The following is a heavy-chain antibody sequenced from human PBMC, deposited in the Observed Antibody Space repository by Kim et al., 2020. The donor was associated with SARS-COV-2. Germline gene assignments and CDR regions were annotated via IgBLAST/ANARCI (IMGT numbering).Heavy chain of an antibody. CDR2: T. V-gene: IGHV3-66*01. J-gene: IGHJ4*02. CDR3: ATNLAAAGVV. D-gene: IGHD6-13*01. Sequence: TYYVESVKGRVTSSRDNSKNTLYLQMSSLRVEDTAVYYCATNLAAAGVVWGQGTLVTVSS.